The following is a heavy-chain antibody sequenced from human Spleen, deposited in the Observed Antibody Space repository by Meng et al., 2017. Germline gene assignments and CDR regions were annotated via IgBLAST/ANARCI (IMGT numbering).Heavy chain of an antibody. Sequence: VQPQESGPGLVKPSQTLSLTCTVSCDSISSGGYYWSWIRQHPGKGLEWIGYIYYSGSTYYNPSLKSLVTMSVDTSKNQFSLNLSSVTAADTAVYYCARGIAVAGTNPPFDYWGQGTLVTVSS. V-gene: IGHV4-31*01. D-gene: IGHD6-19*01. CDR2: IYYSGST. CDR3: ARGIAVAGTNPPFDY. J-gene: IGHJ4*02. CDR1: CDSISSGGYY.